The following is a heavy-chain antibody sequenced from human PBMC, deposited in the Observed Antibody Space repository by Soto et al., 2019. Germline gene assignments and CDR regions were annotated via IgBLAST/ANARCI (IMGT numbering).Heavy chain of an antibody. CDR2: IYHSGST. J-gene: IGHJ6*02. CDR1: GGSISSGGYS. V-gene: IGHV4-30-2*01. D-gene: IGHD7-27*01. CDR3: ARARANWGLYGMDV. Sequence: QLQLQESGSGLVKPSQTLSLTCAVSGGSISSGGYSWSWIRQPPGKGLEWIGYIYHSGSTYYNPSLKSRVTISGDRSKNQFSLKLSSVTAADTAVYYCARARANWGLYGMDVWGQGTTVTVSS.